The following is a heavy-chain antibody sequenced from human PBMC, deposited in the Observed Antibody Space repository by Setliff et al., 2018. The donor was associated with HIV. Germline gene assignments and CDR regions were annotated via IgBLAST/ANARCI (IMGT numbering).Heavy chain of an antibody. CDR3: AKDAVLGNGNYDWLDA. CDR2: INPRGGST. J-gene: IGHJ5*02. V-gene: IGHV1-46*01. CDR1: GYTFTNYY. D-gene: IGHD1-7*01. Sequence: ASVKVSCKASGYTFTNYYMRWVRQAPGQGLEWTGMINPRGGSTNYAQMFQGRVTMTRDTSTSTVYMELSSLGAEDTAIYYCAKDAVLGNGNYDWLDAWGQGTLVTVSS.